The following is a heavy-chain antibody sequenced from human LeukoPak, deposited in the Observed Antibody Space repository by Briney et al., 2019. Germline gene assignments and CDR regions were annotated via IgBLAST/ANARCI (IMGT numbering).Heavy chain of an antibody. CDR3: ARRVGHSYDVTGAGAFDI. CDR2: IYYSGST. J-gene: IGHJ3*02. Sequence: PSETLSLTCTVSGGSISSYYWSWIRQPPGKGLEWIGCIYYSGSTYYNPSLKSRVTISLDMPNNQFSLKLSSVTAADTAVYYCARRVGHSYDVTGAGAFDIWGQGTMVTVSS. CDR1: GGSISSYY. V-gene: IGHV4-59*01. D-gene: IGHD5-12*01.